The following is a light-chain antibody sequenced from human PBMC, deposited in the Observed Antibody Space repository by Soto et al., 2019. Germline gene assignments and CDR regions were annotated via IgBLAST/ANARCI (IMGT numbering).Light chain of an antibody. J-gene: IGKJ5*01. V-gene: IGKV3-20*01. CDR2: GAS. CDR3: QQYGSSPIT. Sequence: EIVLTQSPSNLSLSPGERATVSCRASQSVSSSYLAWYQQKPGQAPRLLIHGASSRATGIPDRISGSGSGTDFTLTISRLEPEDFAVYYCQQYGSSPITVGQGTRLENK. CDR1: QSVSSSY.